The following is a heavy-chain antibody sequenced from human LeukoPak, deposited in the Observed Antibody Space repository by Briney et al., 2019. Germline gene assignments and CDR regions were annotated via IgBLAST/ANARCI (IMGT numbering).Heavy chain of an antibody. CDR3: ARDGYSSSWYVVWFDP. D-gene: IGHD6-13*01. CDR2: IYYSGST. CDR1: GGSISSSSYY. J-gene: IGHJ5*02. Sequence: PSEALSLTCTVSGGSISSSSYYWGWIRQPPGKGLEWIGSIYYSGSTYYNPSLKSRVTISVDTSKNQFSLKLSSVTAAGTAVYYCARDGYSSSWYVVWFDPWGQGTLVTVSS. V-gene: IGHV4-39*07.